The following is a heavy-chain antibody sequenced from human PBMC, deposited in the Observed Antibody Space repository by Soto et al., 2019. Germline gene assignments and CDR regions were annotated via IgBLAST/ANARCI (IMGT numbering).Heavy chain of an antibody. J-gene: IGHJ3*02. CDR2: IIPIFGTA. CDR1: GGTFSSYA. CDR3: ARDCSSGLLALGDI. Sequence: SVKVSCKASGGTFSSYAISWVRQAPGQGLEWMGGIIPIFGTANYAQKFRGRVTITADESTSTAYMELSSLRSEDTAVYYCARDCSSGLLALGDIWGQGTMVTVSS. D-gene: IGHD3-3*01. V-gene: IGHV1-69*13.